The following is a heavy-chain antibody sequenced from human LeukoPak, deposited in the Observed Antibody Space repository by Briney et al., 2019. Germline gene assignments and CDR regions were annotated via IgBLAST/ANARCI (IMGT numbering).Heavy chain of an antibody. D-gene: IGHD3-9*01. Sequence: SETLSLTCTVSGGSVSSGSYYWSWIRQPPGTGLEWIGYIYYSGSTNYNPSLKSRVTISVDTSKNQFSLKLSSVAAADTAVYYCARLRYFDWTDLYYFDYWGQGTLVTVS. CDR1: GGSVSSGSYY. V-gene: IGHV4-61*01. J-gene: IGHJ4*02. CDR3: ARLRYFDWTDLYYFDY. CDR2: IYYSGST.